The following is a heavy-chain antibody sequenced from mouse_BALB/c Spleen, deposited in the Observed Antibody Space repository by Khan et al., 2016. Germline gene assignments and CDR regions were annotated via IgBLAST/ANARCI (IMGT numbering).Heavy chain of an antibody. J-gene: IGHJ2*01. D-gene: IGHD4-1*01. CDR2: IYPYNGGT. Sequence: EVQLQEPGPELVKPGASVKISCKASGYTFTDYNMHWVKQSPGKSLEWIGYIYPYNGGTGYNQKFKCKATMSVDHFSSTAYMDLRSLTSEDSAGYYCAREGNWAFDYWGQGTTLTVSS. CDR1: GYTFTDYN. CDR3: AREGNWAFDY. V-gene: IGHV1S29*02.